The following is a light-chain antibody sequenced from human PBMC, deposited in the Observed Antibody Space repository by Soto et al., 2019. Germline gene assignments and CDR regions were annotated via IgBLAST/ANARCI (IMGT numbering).Light chain of an antibody. CDR1: QSVSSNY. CDR3: HQYGSSPRT. CDR2: AAS. J-gene: IGKJ1*01. Sequence: EIVLTQSPGTLSLSPGDRATLSCRAGQSVSSNYLAWYQQNPGQAPRLLIYAASIRAPGIPDRFSGSGSGTDFTLTIRRLEPEDFAMYFSHQYGSSPRTFGQGTKVEIK. V-gene: IGKV3-20*01.